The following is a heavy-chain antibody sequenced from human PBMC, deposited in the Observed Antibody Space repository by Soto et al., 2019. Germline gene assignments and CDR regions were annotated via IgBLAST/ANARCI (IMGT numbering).Heavy chain of an antibody. J-gene: IGHJ6*03. CDR3: ARVQVGPDGSGSYEPMGYYMDV. Sequence: GGSLRLSCAASGFTFSSYWMHWVRQAPGKGLVWVSRINSDGSSTSYADSVKGRFTISRDNAKNTLYLQMNSLRAEDTAVYYCARVQVGPDGSGSYEPMGYYMDVWGKGTTVTVSS. CDR2: INSDGSST. V-gene: IGHV3-74*01. D-gene: IGHD3-10*01. CDR1: GFTFSSYW.